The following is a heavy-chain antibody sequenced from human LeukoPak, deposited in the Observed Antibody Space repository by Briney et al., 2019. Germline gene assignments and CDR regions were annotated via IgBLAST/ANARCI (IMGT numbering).Heavy chain of an antibody. CDR3: AREITMIRGHNPYDY. Sequence: GASVKVSCKASGYTFTGYYLHWVRQAPGQGLDWMGWISPNSGATIYAQKFQGRVTMTRDTSISTAYMELSSLRSDDTALYYCAREITMIRGHNPYDYWGQGTLVTVSS. CDR1: GYTFTGYY. V-gene: IGHV1-2*02. J-gene: IGHJ4*02. CDR2: ISPNSGAT. D-gene: IGHD3-10*01.